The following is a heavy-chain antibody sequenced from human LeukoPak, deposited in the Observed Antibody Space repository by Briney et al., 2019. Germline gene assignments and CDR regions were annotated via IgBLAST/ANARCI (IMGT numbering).Heavy chain of an antibody. CDR3: AREVAGYCSSTSCYIDY. Sequence: ASVKVSCKASGYTFTGCYMHCVRQAPGQGLEWVGWINPNSGGTNYAQKFQGRVTMTRDTSISTAYMELSRLRSDDTAVYYCAREVAGYCSSTSCYIDYWGQGTLVTVSS. J-gene: IGHJ4*02. D-gene: IGHD2-2*02. V-gene: IGHV1-2*02. CDR2: INPNSGGT. CDR1: GYTFTGCY.